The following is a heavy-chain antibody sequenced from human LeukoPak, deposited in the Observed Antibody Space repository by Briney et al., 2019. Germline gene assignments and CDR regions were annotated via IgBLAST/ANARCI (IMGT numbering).Heavy chain of an antibody. D-gene: IGHD6-13*01. Sequence: PGGSLRLSCAASGFTFSSYSMNWVRQAPGKGLEWVSSISSSSSYIYYADSVKGRFTISRDNAKNSLYLRMNSLRAEDTAVYYCARDIRISSWYFDYWGQGTLVTVSS. CDR2: ISSSSSYI. V-gene: IGHV3-21*01. J-gene: IGHJ4*02. CDR3: ARDIRISSWYFDY. CDR1: GFTFSSYS.